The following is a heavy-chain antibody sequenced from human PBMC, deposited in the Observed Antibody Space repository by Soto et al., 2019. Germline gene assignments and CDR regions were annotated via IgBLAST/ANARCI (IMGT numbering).Heavy chain of an antibody. CDR1: GGSISSGGYS. D-gene: IGHD3-10*01. CDR2: IYHSGST. J-gene: IGHJ4*02. V-gene: IGHV4-30-2*01. CDR3: ARAGDYYGSGSYWDY. Sequence: QLQLQESGSGLVKPSQTLSLTCAVSGGSISSGGYSWSWIRQPPGKGLEWIGYIYHSGSTYYNPSLKRRVTISVDRSKNQFSLKLSSVTAADTAVYYCARAGDYYGSGSYWDYWGQGTLVTVSS.